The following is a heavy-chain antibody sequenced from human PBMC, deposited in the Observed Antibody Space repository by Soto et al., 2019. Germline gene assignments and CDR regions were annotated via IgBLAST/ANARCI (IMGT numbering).Heavy chain of an antibody. Sequence: EVQLVESGGGLVKPGVSLRLSCAASGFTFTNVWMSWVRQAPGKGLEWVGRIKGKTAGETIDYAAVLKGRFTISRDDSKNTLYLLMNSLQTDNTAVYYCTKIGPVAEDLDYFARGTLVTVSS. J-gene: IGHJ4*02. D-gene: IGHD2-15*01. V-gene: IGHV3-15*01. CDR1: GFTFTNVW. CDR3: TKIGPVAEDLDY. CDR2: IKGKTAGETI.